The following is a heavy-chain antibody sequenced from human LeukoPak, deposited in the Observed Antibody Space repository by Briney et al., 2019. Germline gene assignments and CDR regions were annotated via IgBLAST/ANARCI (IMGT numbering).Heavy chain of an antibody. D-gene: IGHD1-26*01. CDR3: AKGLYSGSYPYFDY. CDR2: ISGSGSST. CDR1: GFTFSSYA. J-gene: IGHJ4*02. V-gene: IGHV3-23*01. Sequence: GGSLRLSCAASGFTFSSYAMSWVRQAPGKGLEWVSAISGSGSSTYYADSVKGRFTISRDNSKNTLYLQMNSLRAEDTAVYYCAKGLYSGSYPYFDYWGQGTLVTVSS.